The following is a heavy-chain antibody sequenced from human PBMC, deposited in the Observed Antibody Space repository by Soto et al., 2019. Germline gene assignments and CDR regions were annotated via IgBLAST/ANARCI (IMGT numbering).Heavy chain of an antibody. Sequence: SVKVSCKASGGTFSSYAISWVRQAPGQGLEWMGGIVPIFGTANYAQKFQGRVTITADKSTSTAYMELSSLRSEDTAVYYCARDDVDTVPAGWFDPWGQGTLVTVSS. CDR3: ARDDVDTVPAGWFDP. CDR2: IVPIFGTA. V-gene: IGHV1-69*06. D-gene: IGHD5-18*01. CDR1: GGTFSSYA. J-gene: IGHJ5*02.